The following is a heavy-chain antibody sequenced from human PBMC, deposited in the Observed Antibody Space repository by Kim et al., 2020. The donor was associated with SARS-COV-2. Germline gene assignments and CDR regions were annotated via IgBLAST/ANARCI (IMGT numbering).Heavy chain of an antibody. CDR3: ARGFRTAAGSSVGATGFDY. CDR1: GYTFTSYA. D-gene: IGHD1-26*01. Sequence: ASVKVSCKASGYTFTSYAMHWVRQAPGQRLEWMGWINAGNGNTKYSQKFQGRVTITRDTSASTAYMELSSLRSEDTAVYYCARGFRTAAGSSVGATGFDYWGQGTLVTVSS. CDR2: INAGNGNT. J-gene: IGHJ4*02. V-gene: IGHV1-3*01.